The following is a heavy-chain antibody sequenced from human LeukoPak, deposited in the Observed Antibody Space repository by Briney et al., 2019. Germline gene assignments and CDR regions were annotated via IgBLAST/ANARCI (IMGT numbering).Heavy chain of an antibody. D-gene: IGHD1-26*01. J-gene: IGHJ4*02. CDR1: GFTFSSYA. CDR2: ISYDGSNK. Sequence: ESGGGVVQPGRSLRLSCAASGFTFSSYAMHWVRQAPGKGLEWVAVISYDGSNKYYADSVKGRFTISRDNSKNTLYLQMNSLRAEDTAVYYCARDELGQGELLGAFFDYWGQGTLVTVSS. CDR3: ARDELGQGELLGAFFDY. V-gene: IGHV3-30*04.